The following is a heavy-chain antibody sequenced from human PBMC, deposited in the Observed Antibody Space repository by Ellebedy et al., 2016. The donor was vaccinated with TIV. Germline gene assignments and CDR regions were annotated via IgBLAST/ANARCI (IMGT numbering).Heavy chain of an antibody. Sequence: ASVKVSXKTSGYTFSTYGISWVRQAPGHGLEWMGWISIHNDNRYSAENLQGRVTMTTDPSTTTAYMELRSLRSDDTAVYYCARSRYCTGGSCYSPYFFDYWGQGALVTVSS. CDR3: ARSRYCTGGSCYSPYFFDY. V-gene: IGHV1-18*01. D-gene: IGHD2-15*01. CDR1: GYTFSTYG. J-gene: IGHJ4*02. CDR2: ISIHNDNR.